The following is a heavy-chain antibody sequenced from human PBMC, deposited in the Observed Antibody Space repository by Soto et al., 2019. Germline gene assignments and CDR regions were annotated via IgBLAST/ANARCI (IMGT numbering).Heavy chain of an antibody. Sequence: EVQLVESGGGLVQPGGSLRLSCEASGFTFSTYWMSWVRQAPGKGLEWVANIRQDGSQKYLVDSVKGRFTISRDNAKNSLHVQMNSLRSEDSAVYCCVRDGNSAWHFDSWGQGTLVTVSS. CDR3: VRDGNSAWHFDS. V-gene: IGHV3-7*01. J-gene: IGHJ4*02. CDR1: GFTFSTYW. CDR2: IRQDGSQK. D-gene: IGHD6-19*01.